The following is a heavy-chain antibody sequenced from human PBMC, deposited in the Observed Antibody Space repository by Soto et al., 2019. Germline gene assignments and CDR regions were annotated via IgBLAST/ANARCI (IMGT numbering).Heavy chain of an antibody. Sequence: GGSKILSCAASGFTFISYGRHWVRQAPGKGLEWVAVISYDGSNKYYADSVKGRFTISRDNSNNTLYLQMNSLRVEDTAVYYCATVDNYYGSVFWGQGTLVTVSS. V-gene: IGHV3-30-3*01. J-gene: IGHJ4*02. CDR3: ATVDNYYGSVF. CDR1: GFTFISYG. D-gene: IGHD3-10*01. CDR2: ISYDGSNK.